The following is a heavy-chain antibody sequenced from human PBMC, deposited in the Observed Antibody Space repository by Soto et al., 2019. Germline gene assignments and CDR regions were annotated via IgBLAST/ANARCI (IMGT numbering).Heavy chain of an antibody. CDR2: LSGSVGKT. Sequence: EVQLLESGGRLVQPGGSLRLSCATSGFSFSSFVMSWVRQAPGKGLEWVSSLSGSVGKTYYADSVKGRFSMSTDTSKSTLYLEMNSLRAEDTAVYYCARWSFLDHWGQGTRVTVS. CDR1: GFSFSSFV. V-gene: IGHV3-23*01. J-gene: IGHJ4*02. CDR3: ARWSFLDH. D-gene: IGHD1-26*01.